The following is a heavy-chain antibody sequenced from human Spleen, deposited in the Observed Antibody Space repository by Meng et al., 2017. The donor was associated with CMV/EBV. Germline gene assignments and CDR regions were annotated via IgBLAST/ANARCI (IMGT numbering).Heavy chain of an antibody. D-gene: IGHD4-17*01. CDR2: VGAENGET. J-gene: IGHJ4*02. V-gene: IGHV1-18*01. Sequence: QIQLVQSGPELRRPGASVKVSCKASGYKFYIYGITWVRQAPGQGLEWVGWVGAENGETNYGQKFQGRVTVTADTFTKTAYMEMRSLRSDDSAIYYCARAGAAVTTNFDFWGQGTLVTVSS. CDR1: GYKFYIYG. CDR3: ARAGAAVTTNFDF.